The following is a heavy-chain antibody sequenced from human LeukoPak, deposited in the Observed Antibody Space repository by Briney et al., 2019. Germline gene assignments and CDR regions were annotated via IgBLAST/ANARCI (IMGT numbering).Heavy chain of an antibody. Sequence: GGSLRLSCAASGFTFSSYAMSWVRQAPGKGLEWVSAISGSGGSTYYADSVKGRFTISRDNSKNTLYLQMNSLRAEDTAVYYCAKDSPDLSQPSYYYYGMDVWGQGTTVTVSS. CDR1: GFTFSSYA. V-gene: IGHV3-23*01. J-gene: IGHJ6*02. CDR3: AKDSPDLSQPSYYYYGMDV. CDR2: ISGSGGST. D-gene: IGHD1-14*01.